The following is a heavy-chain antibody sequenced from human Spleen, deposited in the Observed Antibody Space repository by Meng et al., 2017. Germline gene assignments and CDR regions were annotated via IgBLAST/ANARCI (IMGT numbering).Heavy chain of an antibody. V-gene: IGHV4-39*07. Sequence: SETLSLTCTVSAGSIRSSTFFWGWIRQSPGKGLEWIASLDHSGRTYYNPPLKSRVTLSVDTPKNQLSLRLTSVTAADTAVYYCAGDEQYSDSWWNDFWGQGTLVTVSS. CDR3: AGDEQYSDSWWNDF. CDR1: AGSIRSSTFF. D-gene: IGHD3-22*01. CDR2: LDHSGRT. J-gene: IGHJ4*02.